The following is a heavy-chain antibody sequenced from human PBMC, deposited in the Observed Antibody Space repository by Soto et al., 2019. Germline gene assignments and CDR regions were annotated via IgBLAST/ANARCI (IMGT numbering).Heavy chain of an antibody. CDR2: ISSTAGRTS. V-gene: IGHV3-23*01. J-gene: IGHJ4*02. CDR3: ARAREPEYSSAIFFDI. Sequence: GGSLRLSCATSGFTFNTYPMTWVRQAPGKGLEWVSSISSTAGRTSSYADSVKGRFAISRDFSTNMVYLQMSSLTDEDTAVYYCARAREPEYSSAIFFDIWGQGALVTVSS. CDR1: GFTFNTYP. D-gene: IGHD5-18*01.